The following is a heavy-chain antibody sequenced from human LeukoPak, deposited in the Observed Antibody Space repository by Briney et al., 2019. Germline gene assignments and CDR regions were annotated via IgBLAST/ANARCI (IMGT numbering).Heavy chain of an antibody. J-gene: IGHJ1*01. V-gene: IGHV3-7*01. CDR2: IKQDGSEK. Sequence: GGSLRLSCAASGFTFSSYWMSGVRQAPGKGLEWVANIKQDGSEKYYVDSVKGRFTISRDNAKNSLYLQMNSLRAEDTAVYYCARIQDFWSGFYFQHWGQGTLVTVSS. D-gene: IGHD3-3*01. CDR1: GFTFSSYW. CDR3: ARIQDFWSGFYFQH.